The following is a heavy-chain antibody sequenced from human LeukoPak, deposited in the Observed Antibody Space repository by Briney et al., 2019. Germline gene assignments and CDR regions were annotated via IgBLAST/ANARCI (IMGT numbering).Heavy chain of an antibody. V-gene: IGHV3-48*03. D-gene: IGHD1-7*01. Sequence: PGGSLRLSCAASGFTFSSYEMNWVRQAPGKGLEWVSYISSSGSTIYYADSVKGRFTISRDNAKNSLYLQMNSLRAEDTVVYYCARAPISWNSVGAFDIWGQGTMVTVSS. CDR3: ARAPISWNSVGAFDI. CDR1: GFTFSSYE. J-gene: IGHJ3*02. CDR2: ISSSGSTI.